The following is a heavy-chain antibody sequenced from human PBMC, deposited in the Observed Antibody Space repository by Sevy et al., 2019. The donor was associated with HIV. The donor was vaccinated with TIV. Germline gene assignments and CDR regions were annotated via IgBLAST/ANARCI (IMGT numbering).Heavy chain of an antibody. V-gene: IGHV3-11*04. CDR1: GFTFSGYY. J-gene: IGHJ5*02. D-gene: IGHD3-10*01. Sequence: GGSLRLSCAASGFTFSGYYMSWIRQAPGKGLEWVSYISSSGSTIYYADSVKGRFTISRDNAKNSLYLQMNSLRAEDTAVYYCARDLYPRLYYYGSGGWFDPWGQGTLVTVSS. CDR3: ARDLYPRLYYYGSGGWFDP. CDR2: ISSSGSTI.